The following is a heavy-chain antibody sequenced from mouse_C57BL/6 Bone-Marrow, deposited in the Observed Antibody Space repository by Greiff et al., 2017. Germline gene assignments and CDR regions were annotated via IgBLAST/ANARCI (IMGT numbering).Heavy chain of an antibody. D-gene: IGHD2-1*01. J-gene: IGHJ2*01. CDR2: FHPYNDDT. V-gene: IGHV1-47*01. CDR1: GYTFTTYP. CDR3: ARGGNYGGYYFDY. Sequence: QVQLQQSGAELVKPGASVKMSCKASGYTFTTYPIEWMKQNHGQSLEWIGNFHPYNDDTKYNEKFKGKATLTVEKSYSTVYLELSRLTADDAAVYYCARGGNYGGYYFDYWGQGTTLTVSS.